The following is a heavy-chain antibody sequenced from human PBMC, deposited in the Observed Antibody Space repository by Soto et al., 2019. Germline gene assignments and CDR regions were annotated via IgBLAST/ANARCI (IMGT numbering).Heavy chain of an antibody. CDR1: GFIFSSHN. J-gene: IGHJ6*02. CDR2: ITGSSSYI. Sequence: DVQLVESGGGLVKPGGSLRLSCAASGFIFSSHNMNWVRQAPGKGLEWVSSITGSSSYIFYADSVKGRFTISRDNAKNTLYLQMNSLRAEDTGVYYCARLVASETGYGMDVWGQGTTVTVSS. D-gene: IGHD3-9*01. CDR3: ARLVASETGYGMDV. V-gene: IGHV3-21*06.